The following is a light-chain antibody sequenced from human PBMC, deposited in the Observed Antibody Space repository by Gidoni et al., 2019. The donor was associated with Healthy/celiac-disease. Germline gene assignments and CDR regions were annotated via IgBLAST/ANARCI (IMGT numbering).Light chain of an antibody. CDR3: QKYNSAPPLT. J-gene: IGKJ4*01. CDR2: AAS. V-gene: IGKV1-27*01. Sequence: DIQMTQSPSSLSASAGDRVTITCRASQGISNYLAWYQQKPGKVPKLLIYAASTLQSGVPSRFSGSGSGTDFTITISSLQPEDVATYYCQKYNSAPPLTFGGGTKVEIK. CDR1: QGISNY.